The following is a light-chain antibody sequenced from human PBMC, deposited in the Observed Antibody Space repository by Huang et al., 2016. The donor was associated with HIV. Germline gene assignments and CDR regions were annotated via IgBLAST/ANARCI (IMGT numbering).Light chain of an antibody. CDR3: QQYSNWPRT. CDR1: QRVTED. V-gene: IGKV3-15*01. J-gene: IGKJ1*01. CDR2: GAS. Sequence: EIVMTQSPVTLSVSPGERATVSCRASQRVTEDLAWDQQKPGQAPRLLIYGASARATVVAARFIGRGSGTEFTLTISSLQSEDFAVYYCQQYSNWPRTFGQGTKVEIK.